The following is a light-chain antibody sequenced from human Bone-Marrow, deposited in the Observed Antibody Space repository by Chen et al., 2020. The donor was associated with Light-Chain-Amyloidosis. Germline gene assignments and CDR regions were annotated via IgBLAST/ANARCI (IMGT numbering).Light chain of an antibody. V-gene: IGKV3-20*01. Sequence: EIVLTQSPGTLSLSPGEGANLSCRASQTISSNYLTLYQQKFGQAPRLLIYGSCSRADGIPDRFTGSGSGTDFTLTMNRREPEDFEMYYCQQYGTSPLTYGGGTKVEIK. J-gene: IGKJ4*01. CDR2: GSC. CDR3: QQYGTSPLT. CDR1: QTISSNY.